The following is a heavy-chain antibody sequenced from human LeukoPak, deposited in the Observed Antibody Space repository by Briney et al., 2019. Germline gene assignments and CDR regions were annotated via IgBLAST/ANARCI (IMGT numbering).Heavy chain of an antibody. CDR1: GGSFSGYY. CDR3: ARDLNDYGAL. D-gene: IGHD4-17*01. J-gene: IGHJ4*02. CDR2: IYHSGST. Sequence: SETLSLTCAVYGGSFSGYYWSWIRQPPGKGLEWIGEIYHSGSTNYNPSLKSRVTISVDKSKNQFSLKLSSVTAADTAVYYCARDLNDYGALWGQGTLVTVSS. V-gene: IGHV4-34*01.